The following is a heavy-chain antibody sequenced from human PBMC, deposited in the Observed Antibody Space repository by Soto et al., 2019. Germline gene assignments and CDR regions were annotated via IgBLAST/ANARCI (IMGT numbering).Heavy chain of an antibody. Sequence: GASVKVSCKASGGTFSSYAISWVRQAPGQGLEWMGGIIPIFGTANYAQKFQGRVTITADESTSTAYMELSSLRSEDTAVYYCARAVTTTPDYDFWSGSPTSYYYYGMDVWGQGTTVTVSS. V-gene: IGHV1-69*13. CDR2: IIPIFGTA. CDR1: GGTFSSYA. CDR3: ARAVTTTPDYDFWSGSPTSYYYYGMDV. D-gene: IGHD3-3*01. J-gene: IGHJ6*02.